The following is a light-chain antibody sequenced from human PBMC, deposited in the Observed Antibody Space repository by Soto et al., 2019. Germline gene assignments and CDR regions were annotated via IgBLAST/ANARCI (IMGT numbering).Light chain of an antibody. V-gene: IGKV1-39*01. Sequence: DIQMTQSPSTLSASVGDRVTITCRASQSISSWLAWYQQKPWKAPKLLIYAASSLQSGVPSRFSGSGSGTDFTLTISSLQPEDFATYYCQQSYSTPRTFGQGTKGDIK. CDR1: QSISSW. CDR3: QQSYSTPRT. CDR2: AAS. J-gene: IGKJ1*01.